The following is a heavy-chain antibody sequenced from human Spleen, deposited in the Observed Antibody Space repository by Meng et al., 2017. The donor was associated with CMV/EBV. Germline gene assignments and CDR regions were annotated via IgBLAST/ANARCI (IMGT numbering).Heavy chain of an antibody. V-gene: IGHV3-48*03. CDR2: ISSSGSTI. CDR3: AKLGVTVAGHYLDH. J-gene: IGHJ4*02. CDR1: GFTFSSYE. Sequence: GESLKISCAASGFTFSSYEMNWVRQAPGKGLEWVSYISSSGSTIYYADSVKGRFTVSRDNSKNTLYLQMHSLRPEDTAVYYCAKLGVTVAGHYLDHWGQGTLVTVSS. D-gene: IGHD6-19*01.